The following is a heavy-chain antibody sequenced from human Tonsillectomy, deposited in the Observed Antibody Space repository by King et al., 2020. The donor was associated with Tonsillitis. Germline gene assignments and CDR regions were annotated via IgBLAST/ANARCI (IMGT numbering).Heavy chain of an antibody. CDR1: GYTFTTYG. CDR3: ARYAADSGGVVGLAY. CDR2: ISTYNGNT. D-gene: IGHD4-23*01. J-gene: IGHJ4*02. V-gene: IGHV1-18*04. Sequence: VQLVQSGAEVKKPGASVKVSCKTSGYTFTTYGISWVRQAPGQGLEWMGWISTYNGNTNYAQKLQGRVTMTTDTSTNTVYMELRSLRSDDTAVYYCARYAADSGGVVGLAYWGQGTLVTVSS.